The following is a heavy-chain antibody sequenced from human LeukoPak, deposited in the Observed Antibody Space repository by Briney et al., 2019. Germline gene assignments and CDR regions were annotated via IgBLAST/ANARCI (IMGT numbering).Heavy chain of an antibody. CDR2: INPDGDGM. D-gene: IGHD5-12*01. J-gene: IGHJ4*02. Sequence: GGSLRLSCTASGFTFSRSWMNWIRQAPGKGLEWVANINPDGDGMRFVDSVKGRFTMSRDNAQSSLHLQMNSLWLEDTAFYYCAAWTDRGYSYWGQGVLVTVSS. CDR1: GFTFSRSW. CDR3: AAWTDRGYSY. V-gene: IGHV3-7*01.